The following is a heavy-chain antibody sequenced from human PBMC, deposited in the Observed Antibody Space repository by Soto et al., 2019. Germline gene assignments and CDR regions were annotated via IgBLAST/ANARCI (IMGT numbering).Heavy chain of an antibody. D-gene: IGHD4-17*01. CDR1: GGSISSYY. V-gene: IGHV4-59*01. CDR2: IYYSGGT. Sequence: SETRSLTCTVSGGSISSYYWSWIWQPPGKGLEWIGYIYYSGGTNYNPSLKSRVTISVDTSKNQFSLKLSSVTAADTAVYYCARQYGDYVRGAFDIWGQGTMVTVSS. J-gene: IGHJ3*02. CDR3: ARQYGDYVRGAFDI.